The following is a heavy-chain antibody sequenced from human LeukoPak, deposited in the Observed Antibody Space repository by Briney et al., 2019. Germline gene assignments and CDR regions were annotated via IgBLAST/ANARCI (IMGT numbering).Heavy chain of an antibody. CDR3: ARDLYSYGENGY. CDR2: IIPIFGTA. V-gene: IGHV1-69*06. D-gene: IGHD5-18*01. Sequence: SVKVSCKASGGTFSSYAISWVRQAPGQGLEWMGGIIPIFGTANYAQKFQGRVTITADKSTSTAYMELSSLRSEDTAVYYCARDLYSYGENGYWGQGTLVTVSS. J-gene: IGHJ4*02. CDR1: GGTFSSYA.